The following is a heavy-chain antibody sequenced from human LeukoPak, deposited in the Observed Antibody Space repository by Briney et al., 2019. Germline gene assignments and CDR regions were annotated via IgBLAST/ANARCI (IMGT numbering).Heavy chain of an antibody. V-gene: IGHV4-59*01. Sequence: SETLSLTCSVSGGSINSYYWSWIRQPPGKGLECIGYIHYTGSTNYNPSLKSRVTISVDTSKNQFSLKLSSVTAADTAVYYCARGPDVPYSGSSIQFDYWGQGTLVTVSS. J-gene: IGHJ4*02. D-gene: IGHD1-26*01. CDR3: ARGPDVPYSGSSIQFDY. CDR2: IHYTGST. CDR1: GGSINSYY.